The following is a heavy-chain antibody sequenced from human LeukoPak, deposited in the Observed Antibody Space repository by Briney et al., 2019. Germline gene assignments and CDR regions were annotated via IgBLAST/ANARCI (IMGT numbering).Heavy chain of an antibody. CDR3: ARQRADYFYYYVDV. D-gene: IGHD3-9*01. J-gene: IGHJ6*03. CDR1: GGSIGTTNYY. CDR2: IYYSETT. Sequence: SETLSLTCTVSGGSIGTTNYYWGWLRQPPGKGLEWIGSIYYSETTYDNPSLESRVTISIETSKNQFSLKLSSVTAADTAVYYCARQRADYFYYYVDVWGKGTAVTVS. V-gene: IGHV4-39*01.